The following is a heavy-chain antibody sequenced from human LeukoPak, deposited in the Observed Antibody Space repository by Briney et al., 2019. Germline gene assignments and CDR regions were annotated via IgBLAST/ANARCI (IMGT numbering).Heavy chain of an antibody. CDR3: AKEHRIAPYYYGMDV. Sequence: GRSLRLSCAASGFTFSSYAMHWVRQAPGKGLEWVAVISYGGSNKYYADSVKGRFTISRDNSKNTLYLQMNSLRAEDTAVYYCAKEHRIAPYYYGMDVWGQGTTVTVSS. J-gene: IGHJ6*02. V-gene: IGHV3-30-3*01. D-gene: IGHD2/OR15-2a*01. CDR1: GFTFSSYA. CDR2: ISYGGSNK.